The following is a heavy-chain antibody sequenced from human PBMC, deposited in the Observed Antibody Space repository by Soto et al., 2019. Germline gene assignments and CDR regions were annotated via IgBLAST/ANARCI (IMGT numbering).Heavy chain of an antibody. CDR2: INPSGGST. CDR1: GYTFTSYY. V-gene: IGHV1-46*01. CDR3: ARDGYNSGWYDAFYI. D-gene: IGHD6-19*01. J-gene: IGHJ3*02. Sequence: GASVKVSCKASGYTFTSYYMHWVRQAPGQGLEWMGIINPSGGSTTYAQKFQGRVTMTRDTSTSTVYMELSSLRSEDTAVYYCARDGYNSGWYDAFYIWGQGTMVTVSS.